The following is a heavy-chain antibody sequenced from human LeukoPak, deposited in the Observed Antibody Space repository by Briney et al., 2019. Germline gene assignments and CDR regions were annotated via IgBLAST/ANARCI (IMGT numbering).Heavy chain of an antibody. CDR2: INQSGST. V-gene: IGHV4-34*01. CDR1: GGSFSGYY. D-gene: IGHD3-10*01. J-gene: IGHJ5*02. Sequence: PSETLSLTCAVYGGSFSGYYWTWIRQSPGKGLEWIGEINQSGSTNHNPSLKSRVTMSVDTSKNQFSLKLSSVTAADTAVYYCARGGDYYGSGSSNRFDPWGQGTLVTVSS. CDR3: ARGGDYYGSGSSNRFDP.